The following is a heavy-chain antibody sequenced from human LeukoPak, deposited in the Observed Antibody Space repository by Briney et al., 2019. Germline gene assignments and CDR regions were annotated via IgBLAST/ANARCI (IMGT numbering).Heavy chain of an antibody. Sequence: ETLSLTCTVSGGSISSYYWSWIRQPPGKGLEWIGYIYYSGSTNYNPSLKSRVTISLDTSKNQFSLKLSSVTAADTAVYYCARAILSGYPDSWGQGTLVIVFS. V-gene: IGHV4-59*01. D-gene: IGHD3-3*01. J-gene: IGHJ4*02. CDR3: ARAILSGYPDS. CDR1: GGSISSYY. CDR2: IYYSGST.